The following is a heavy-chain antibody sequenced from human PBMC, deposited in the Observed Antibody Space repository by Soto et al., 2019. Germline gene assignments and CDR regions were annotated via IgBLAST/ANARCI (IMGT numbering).Heavy chain of an antibody. D-gene: IGHD1-26*01. J-gene: IGHJ3*02. V-gene: IGHV1-69*13. CDR2: IIPIFGTA. Sequence: SVKVSCKASGGTFSSYAISWVRQAPGQGLEWMGGIIPIFGTANYAQKFQGRVTITADESTSTAYMELRSLRSEDTAVYYCASVNSGSYYVPNAFDIWGQGTMVTVSS. CDR3: ASVNSGSYYVPNAFDI. CDR1: GGTFSSYA.